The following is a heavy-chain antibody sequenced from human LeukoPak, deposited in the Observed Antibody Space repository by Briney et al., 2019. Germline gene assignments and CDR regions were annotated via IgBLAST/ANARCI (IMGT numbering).Heavy chain of an antibody. J-gene: IGHJ4*02. D-gene: IGHD2-15*01. V-gene: IGHV3-33*01. CDR3: ARDRGSCDY. Sequence: PGGSLRLSCAASGFTFSSYGMHWVRQAPGKGLEWVAVIWYDGSSKYYADSVKGRFTIFRDNSKNTLYLQMNSLRAEDTAVYYCARDRGSCDYWGQGTLVTVSS. CDR1: GFTFSSYG. CDR2: IWYDGSSK.